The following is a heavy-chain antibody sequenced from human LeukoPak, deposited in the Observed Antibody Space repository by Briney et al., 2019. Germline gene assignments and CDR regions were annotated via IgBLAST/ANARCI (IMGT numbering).Heavy chain of an antibody. CDR1: GDSVSSNSAA. J-gene: IGHJ3*02. CDR2: TYYRSKWYN. CDR3: ARADFYYGSGSYFQRGAFDI. V-gene: IGHV6-1*01. D-gene: IGHD3-10*01. Sequence: SQTLSLTCAISGDSVSSNSAAWNWIRQSPSRGLEWLGRTYYRSKWYNDYAVSVKSRITINPDTSKNQCSLQLNSVTPEDTAVYYCARADFYYGSGSYFQRGAFDIWGQGTMVTVSS.